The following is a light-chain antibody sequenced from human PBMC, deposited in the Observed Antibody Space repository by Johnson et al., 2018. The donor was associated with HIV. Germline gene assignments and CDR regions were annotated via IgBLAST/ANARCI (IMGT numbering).Light chain of an antibody. J-gene: IGLJ1*01. CDR3: GTWGV. Sequence: QSVLTQPPSVSAAPGQKVTISCSGSSSNIGNNDVSWYQQLPGTAPKLLIYDNNKRPSGIPDRFSGSKSGTSATLGITGLQTGDEADYYCGTWGVFGNGTKVTVL. CDR2: DNN. V-gene: IGLV1-51*01. CDR1: SSNIGNND.